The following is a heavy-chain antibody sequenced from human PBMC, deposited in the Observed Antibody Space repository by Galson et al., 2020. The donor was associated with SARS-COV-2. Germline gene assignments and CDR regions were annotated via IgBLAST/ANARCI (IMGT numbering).Heavy chain of an antibody. CDR1: GFTFSSYW. Sequence: GESLKISCAASGFTFSSYWIHWVRQVPGKGLVWVSRINSDGSRTNYADSVRGRFTISRDNAKNTLYLQMSSLRAEDTAVYYCARGGYYYYFGMDVWGRGTTVTVSS. J-gene: IGHJ6*02. V-gene: IGHV3-74*01. CDR2: INSDGSRT. CDR3: ARGGYYYYFGMDV.